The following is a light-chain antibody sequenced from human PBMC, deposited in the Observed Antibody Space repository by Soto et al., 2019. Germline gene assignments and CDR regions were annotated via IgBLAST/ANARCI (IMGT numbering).Light chain of an antibody. CDR3: LQLNSYPRT. CDR1: QSISSW. CDR2: ATS. Sequence: DIQMTQSPSTLSASVGDRVTITCRASQSISSWLAWYQQKPGKAPNLLIYATSNLQSGVPSRFSGSGSGTDFTLTISSLQPDDFATYYCLQLNSYPRTFGQGTKVDIK. V-gene: IGKV1-5*01. J-gene: IGKJ1*01.